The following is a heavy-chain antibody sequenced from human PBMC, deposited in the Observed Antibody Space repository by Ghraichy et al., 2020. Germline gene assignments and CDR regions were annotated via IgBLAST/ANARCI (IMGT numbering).Heavy chain of an antibody. V-gene: IGHV4-59*01. D-gene: IGHD3-3*02. CDR1: GGSISSYY. CDR2: IYYSGST. CDR3: ARVSGALVDY. Sequence: SETLSLTCTVSGGSISSYYWSWIQQPPGKGLEWIGYIYYSGSTNYNPSLKSRVTISVDTSKNQFSLKLSSVTAADTAVYYCARVSGALVDYWGQGTLVTVSS. J-gene: IGHJ4*02.